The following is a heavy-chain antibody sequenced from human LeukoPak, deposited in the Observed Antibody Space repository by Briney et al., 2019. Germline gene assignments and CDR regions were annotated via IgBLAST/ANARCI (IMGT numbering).Heavy chain of an antibody. CDR3: AGQDSSGWYFLDY. CDR1: GVSISNYY. Sequence: SETLSLTCSVSGVSISNYYWTWIRQPPGKGLEWIGEINHSGSTNYNPSLKSRVTISVDTSKNQFSLKLSSVTAADTAVYYCAGQDSSGWYFLDYWGQGTLVTVSS. V-gene: IGHV4-34*01. J-gene: IGHJ4*02. D-gene: IGHD6-19*01. CDR2: INHSGST.